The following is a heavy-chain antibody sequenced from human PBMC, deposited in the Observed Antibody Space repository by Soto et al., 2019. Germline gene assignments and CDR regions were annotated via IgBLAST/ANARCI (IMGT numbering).Heavy chain of an antibody. D-gene: IGHD2-8*01. CDR3: VKAVYLLHFDY. J-gene: IGHJ4*02. CDR1: GFTVSSYA. V-gene: IGHV3-23*01. CDR2: ISGTGTTT. Sequence: GSLRLSCAASGFTVSSYAMTWVRQAPGKGLEWVSTISGTGTTTYYADSVKGRFTISRDNSKNTLYLQMNSLRTEDTAVYYCVKAVYLLHFDYWGQGTLVTVSS.